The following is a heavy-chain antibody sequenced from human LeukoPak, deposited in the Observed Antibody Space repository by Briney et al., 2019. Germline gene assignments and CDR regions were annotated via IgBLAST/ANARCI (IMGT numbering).Heavy chain of an antibody. V-gene: IGHV3-21*01. J-gene: IGHJ4*02. CDR2: ITSSSSYI. D-gene: IGHD1-26*01. Sequence: GGSLRLSCAASGFTFNIYRMNWVRQAPGKGLEWVSSITSSSSYIYYADSVQGRFTISRDNAKNSLYLQMNSLRAEDTAVYYCARAGNTGSYSYYFDPWGQGTLVTVSS. CDR1: GFTFNIYR. CDR3: ARAGNTGSYSYYFDP.